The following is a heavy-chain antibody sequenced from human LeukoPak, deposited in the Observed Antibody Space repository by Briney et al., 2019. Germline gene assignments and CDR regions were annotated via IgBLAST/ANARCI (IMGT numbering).Heavy chain of an antibody. J-gene: IGHJ4*02. V-gene: IGHV4-34*01. Sequence: PSETLSLTCAVYGGSFSGYYWSWIRQPPGKGLEWIGEINHSGSTNYNPSLKSRVTISVDTSKNQFSLKLSSVTAADTAVYYCAGLFPVVRGVSDYWGQGTLVTVSS. D-gene: IGHD3-10*01. CDR1: GGSFSGYY. CDR3: AGLFPVVRGVSDY. CDR2: INHSGST.